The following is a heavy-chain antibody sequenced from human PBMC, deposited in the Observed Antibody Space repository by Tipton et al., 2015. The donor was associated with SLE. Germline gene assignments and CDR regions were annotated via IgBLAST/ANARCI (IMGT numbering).Heavy chain of an antibody. V-gene: IGHV4-38-2*02. J-gene: IGHJ2*01. CDR3: AREDFYYWYFDL. CDR2: IYHSGTT. D-gene: IGHD2/OR15-2a*01. Sequence: TLSLTCDVSGDSISTNYYWGWIRQPPGKGLEWIGSIYHSGTTNYNPSLKSRVTISIDTSKNHFSLNLTSVIASDTAVYYCAREDFYYWYFDLWGRGTLVTVPS. CDR1: GDSISTNYY.